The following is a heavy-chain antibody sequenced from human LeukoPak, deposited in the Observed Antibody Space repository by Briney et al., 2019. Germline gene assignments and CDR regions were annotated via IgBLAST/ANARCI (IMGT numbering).Heavy chain of an antibody. D-gene: IGHD3-22*01. J-gene: IGHJ4*02. CDR1: GGTFSSYA. Sequence: SVKVSCQASGGTFSSYAISWVRQPPGQGREWMGSSIPIFGTANYAQKFQGRVTTTTDEYTSTAYMELSSMRSEDTAVYYCARSIRSGYYLDYWGQGTLVTVSS. CDR3: ARSIRSGYYLDY. V-gene: IGHV1-69*05. CDR2: SIPIFGTA.